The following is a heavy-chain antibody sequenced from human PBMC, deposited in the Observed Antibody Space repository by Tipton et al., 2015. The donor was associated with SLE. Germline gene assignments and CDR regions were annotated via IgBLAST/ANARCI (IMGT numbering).Heavy chain of an antibody. Sequence: LRLSCTVSGGSISSGGYYWSWIPQHPGKGLEWIGYIYYSGSTYYNPSLKSRVTISVDTSKNQFSLKLSSVTAADTAVYYCARVNYDFWSGYFDYWGQGNLVSVSS. CDR1: GGSISSGGYY. D-gene: IGHD3-3*01. V-gene: IGHV4-31*03. CDR2: IYYSGST. CDR3: ARVNYDFWSGYFDY. J-gene: IGHJ4*02.